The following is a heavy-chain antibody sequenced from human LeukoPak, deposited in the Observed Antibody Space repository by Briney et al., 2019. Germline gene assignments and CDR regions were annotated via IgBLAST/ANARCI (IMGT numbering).Heavy chain of an antibody. V-gene: IGHV1-46*01. Sequence: ASVKVSCKASGYTFTTYYMHWVRQAPGQGLEWMGIINPSGGGTTYAQKFQGRVTMTRDTSTSTVYMDLSSLRSEDTAVYYCARQKVEWELLPWSAFDIWGQGTMVTVS. CDR3: ARQKVEWELLPWSAFDI. CDR2: INPSGGGT. D-gene: IGHD1-26*01. CDR1: GYTFTTYY. J-gene: IGHJ3*02.